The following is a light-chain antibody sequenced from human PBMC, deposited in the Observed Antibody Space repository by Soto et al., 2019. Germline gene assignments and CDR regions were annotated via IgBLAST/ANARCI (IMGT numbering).Light chain of an antibody. J-gene: IGKJ4*02. CDR3: QHYNSSSET. CDR2: KAS. CDR1: QAISSC. Sequence: DIQMTQFPSTLSASVGDRVTITCRASQAISSCLDWYQQKPGKAPKLLIYKASTLKSGVPSRFSGSGSGTEFTLTISSLQPEDFATYYCQHYNSSSETFGGGTKVDIK. V-gene: IGKV1-5*03.